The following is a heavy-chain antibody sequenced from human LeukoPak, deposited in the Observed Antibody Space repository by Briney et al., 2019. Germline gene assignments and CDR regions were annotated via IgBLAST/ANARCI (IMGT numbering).Heavy chain of an antibody. Sequence: GGSLRLSCAASGFTFSSYAMSWVRQAPGKGLEWVSAISGSGGSTYYADSVKGRFTISRDNSKNTLYLQMNSLRAEDTAAYYCAKEGPIYYGSGGYYIQNYYYGMDVWGQGTTVTVSS. J-gene: IGHJ6*02. D-gene: IGHD3-10*01. V-gene: IGHV3-23*01. CDR2: ISGSGGST. CDR1: GFTFSSYA. CDR3: AKEGPIYYGSGGYYIQNYYYGMDV.